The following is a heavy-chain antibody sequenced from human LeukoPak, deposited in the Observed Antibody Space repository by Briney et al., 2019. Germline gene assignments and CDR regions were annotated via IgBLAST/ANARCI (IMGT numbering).Heavy chain of an antibody. J-gene: IGHJ6*02. CDR2: VYHSGST. CDR3: ARGAYGTTVTTYYYYYGMDV. Sequence: PSGTLSLTCVVSGDSISTNHWWSWVRQPPGKGLEWIGEVYHSGSTNYNPSLKSRVTISVDTSKNQFSLKLSSVTAADTAVYYCARGAYGTTVTTYYYYYGMDVWGQGTTVTVSS. CDR1: GDSISTNHW. D-gene: IGHD4-11*01. V-gene: IGHV4-4*02.